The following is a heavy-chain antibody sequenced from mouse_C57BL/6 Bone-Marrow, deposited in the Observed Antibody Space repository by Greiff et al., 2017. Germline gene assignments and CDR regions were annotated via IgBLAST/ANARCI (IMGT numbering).Heavy chain of an antibody. CDR2: ISDGGSYT. CDR1: GFTFSSYA. D-gene: IGHD2-4*01. V-gene: IGHV5-4*01. J-gene: IGHJ2*01. Sequence: EVKLVESGGGLVKPGGSLKLSCAASGFTFSSYAMSWVRQTPEKRLEWVATISDGGSYTYYPDNVKGRFTISRDNAKNNLYLQMSHLKSEDTAMYYCARDPLYDYDEGGNYWGQGTLSQSPQ. CDR3: ARDPLYDYDEGGNY.